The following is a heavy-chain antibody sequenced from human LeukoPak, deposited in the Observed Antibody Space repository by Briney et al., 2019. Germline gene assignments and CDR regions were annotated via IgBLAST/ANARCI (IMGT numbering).Heavy chain of an antibody. CDR3: ARGQKYRSGYTVSELGSGYFDY. CDR1: GGSLSSYF. J-gene: IGHJ4*02. D-gene: IGHD5-18*01. V-gene: IGHV4-59*01. CDR2: IHNSATT. Sequence: PSETLSLTCTVSGGSLSSYFWSWIRQPPGKGLEWIGYIHNSATTNCNPSLKSRVTISLDTAKNQFSLRLSSVTAADTAVYYCARGQKYRSGYTVSELGSGYFDYWGQGTLVTVSS.